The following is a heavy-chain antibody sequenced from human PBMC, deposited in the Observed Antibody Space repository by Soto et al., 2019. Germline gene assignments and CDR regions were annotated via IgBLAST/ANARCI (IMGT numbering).Heavy chain of an antibody. J-gene: IGHJ3*02. CDR2: IWYDGSNK. CDR1: EFTLSGYG. Sequence: GGPLRPSCPASEFTLSGYGMTWVRKAPGKGLEWVAVIWYDGSNKYYADSVKGRFTISRDNSKNTLYLQMNSLRAEDTAVYYCARVGTDDDAFDIWGQGTMVTVSS. D-gene: IGHD1-1*01. V-gene: IGHV3-33*01. CDR3: ARVGTDDDAFDI.